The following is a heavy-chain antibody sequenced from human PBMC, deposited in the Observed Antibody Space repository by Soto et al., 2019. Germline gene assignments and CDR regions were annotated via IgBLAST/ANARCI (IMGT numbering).Heavy chain of an antibody. V-gene: IGHV3-30*18. J-gene: IGHJ5*02. CDR3: AKDHEEDGSGSYYNWFDP. CDR1: GFTFSSYG. CDR2: ISYDGSNK. Sequence: QVQLVASGGGVVQPGRSLRLSCAASGFTFSSYGMHWVRQAPGKGLEWVAVISYDGSNKYYADSVKGRFTISRDNSKNTLYLQMNSLRAEDTAVYYCAKDHEEDGSGSYYNWFDPWGQGTLVTVSS. D-gene: IGHD3-10*01.